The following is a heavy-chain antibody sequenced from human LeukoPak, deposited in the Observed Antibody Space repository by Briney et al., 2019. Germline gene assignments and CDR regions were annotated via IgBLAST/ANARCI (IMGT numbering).Heavy chain of an antibody. CDR3: ARYYFDSSNYYSNWFGP. V-gene: IGHV4-30-4*01. CDR1: GGSISSGDYY. D-gene: IGHD3-22*01. J-gene: IGHJ5*02. Sequence: SQTLSLTCTVSGGSISSGDYYWSWIRQPPGKGLEWIGYIYYSGSTYYNPSLKSRVAISLDTSKSQFSLELSSVTAADTAVYYCARYYFDSSNYYSNWFGPWGQGTLVTVSS. CDR2: IYYSGST.